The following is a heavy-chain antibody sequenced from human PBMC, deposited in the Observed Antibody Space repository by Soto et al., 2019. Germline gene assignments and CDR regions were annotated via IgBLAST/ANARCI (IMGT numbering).Heavy chain of an antibody. V-gene: IGHV3-66*01. J-gene: IGHJ4*02. CDR3: ANVVSGSIDY. D-gene: IGHD3-22*01. Sequence: EVQLVESGGGLVQSGGSLRLSCAASGFTVSRNYMSWVRQAPGKGLEWVSVIHSGGSTYYADSVKCRFTISRDNSKNTLYLQMNSLRAEDTAVYYCANVVSGSIDYWGPGTLVTVSS. CDR2: IHSGGST. CDR1: GFTVSRNY.